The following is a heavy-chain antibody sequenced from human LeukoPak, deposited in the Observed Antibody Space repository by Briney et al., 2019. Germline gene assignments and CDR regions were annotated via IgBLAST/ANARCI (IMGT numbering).Heavy chain of an antibody. CDR2: IIPIFGIA. Sequence: SVKVSCKASGGTFSSYANSWVRQAPGQGLEWMGRIIPIFGIANYAQKFQGRVTITADKSTSTAYMELSSLRSEDTAVYYCASRDGYSGLDYWGQGTLVTVSS. V-gene: IGHV1-69*04. CDR3: ASRDGYSGLDY. D-gene: IGHD5-24*01. J-gene: IGHJ4*02. CDR1: GGTFSSYA.